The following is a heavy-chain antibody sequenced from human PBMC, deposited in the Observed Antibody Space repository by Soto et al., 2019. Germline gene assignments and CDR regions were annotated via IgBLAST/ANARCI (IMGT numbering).Heavy chain of an antibody. CDR1: GGTFSSYA. CDR2: IIPIFGTA. V-gene: IGHV1-69*12. CDR3: ARRRLAVADPREYCFDY. D-gene: IGHD6-19*01. Sequence: QVQLVQSGAEVKKPGSSVKVSCKASGGTFSSYAISWVRQAPGQGLEWMGGIIPIFGTANYAQKFQGRVTITADESTRTAYMELSSLRSEDTAVYYCARRRLAVADPREYCFDYWGHGTLVTVS. J-gene: IGHJ4*01.